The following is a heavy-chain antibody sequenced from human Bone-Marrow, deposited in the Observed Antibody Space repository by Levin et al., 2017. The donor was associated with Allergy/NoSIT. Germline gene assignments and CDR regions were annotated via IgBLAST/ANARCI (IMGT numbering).Heavy chain of an antibody. D-gene: IGHD3-16*01. J-gene: IGHJ2*01. V-gene: IGHV3-23*01. CDR2: KRGRGERK. CDR3: AKWVRGSDGGWFFDF. CDR1: GFTFSSYA. Sequence: SCAASGFTFSSYAMTWVRQAPGKGGERREGKRGRGERKEEEERETGRFTISRDNDKNTLFLQMNSLRTEDTALFYCAKWVRGSDGGWFFDFWGRGTLVTVSS.